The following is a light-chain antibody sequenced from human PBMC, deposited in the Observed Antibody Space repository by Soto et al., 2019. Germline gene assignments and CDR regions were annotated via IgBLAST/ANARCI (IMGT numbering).Light chain of an antibody. CDR1: QSVSSY. CDR2: DAS. CDR3: QQRSNWPPLT. V-gene: IGKV3-11*01. J-gene: IGKJ4*01. Sequence: EIVLTQSPATLSLSPGERATLSCRASQSVSSYLAWYQQKPGQAPRLLIYDASNRATGIPARFSGSGSGTDSTLTISSLEPEDFAVYYCQQRSNWPPLTFGGGTKV.